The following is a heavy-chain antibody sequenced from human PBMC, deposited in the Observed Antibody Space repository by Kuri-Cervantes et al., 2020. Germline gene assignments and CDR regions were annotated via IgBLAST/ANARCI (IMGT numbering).Heavy chain of an antibody. CDR3: ASSSSWYFTVPFQFDH. Sequence: SETLSLTCTVPGGSISSSSYYWGWIRQPPGKGLEWIGSIYYSGSTYYNPSLKSRVTIPVDTSKNQFSLKLSSVTAADTAVYYCASSSSWYFTVPFQFDHWGQGTLVTVSS. V-gene: IGHV4-39*01. CDR1: GGSISSSSYY. J-gene: IGHJ5*02. D-gene: IGHD6-13*01. CDR2: IYYSGST.